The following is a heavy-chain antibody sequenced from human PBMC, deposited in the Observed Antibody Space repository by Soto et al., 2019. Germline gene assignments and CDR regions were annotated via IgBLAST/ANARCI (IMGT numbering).Heavy chain of an antibody. Sequence: GESQKISCLGSGYSFARYWITWVRQKPGKGLEWMGRFDPSDSLHYYSPSFRSHVTISVTKSITTVFLQWSSLRASDTAMYYCARQIYDSDTGPNFQYYFDPWGQGTPVTFSS. CDR1: GYSFARYW. V-gene: IGHV5-10-1*01. CDR2: FDPSDSLH. D-gene: IGHD3-22*01. J-gene: IGHJ4*02. CDR3: ARQIYDSDTGPNFQYYFDP.